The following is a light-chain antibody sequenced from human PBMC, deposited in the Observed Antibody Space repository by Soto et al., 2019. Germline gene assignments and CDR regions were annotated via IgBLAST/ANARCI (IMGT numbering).Light chain of an antibody. CDR3: CSYGGSRAV. Sequence: QSALTQPASVSGSPGQSITISCTGTSSDVGSHNLVSWYQQHPGQAPKLMIYEVSKRPLGVSARFSASNSGNTASLTISWLQAEDEDDYDCCSYGGSRAVFGGGTQLTVL. J-gene: IGLJ7*01. V-gene: IGLV2-23*02. CDR1: SSDVGSHNL. CDR2: EVS.